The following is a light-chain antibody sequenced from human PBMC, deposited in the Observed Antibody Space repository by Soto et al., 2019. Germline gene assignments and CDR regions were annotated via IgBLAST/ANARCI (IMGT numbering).Light chain of an antibody. CDR1: QRVSSN. CDR3: QQYNNWPPWT. J-gene: IGKJ1*01. CDR2: GAS. Sequence: EMVMTQSPATLSVSPGERATLSCRASQRVSSNLAWYQQKPGQAPRLLIYGASTRATGIPARFSGSGSGTEFTLTISSLQSEDFAVYYCQQYNNWPPWTFGQGTKVEIK. V-gene: IGKV3-15*01.